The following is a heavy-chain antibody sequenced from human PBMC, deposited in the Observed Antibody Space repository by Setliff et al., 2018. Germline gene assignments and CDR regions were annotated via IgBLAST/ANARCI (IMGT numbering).Heavy chain of an antibody. CDR1: GFTFSSYG. D-gene: IGHD3-10*01. CDR2: IWYDGSNK. CDR3: AKDWQKYYYGSGSYPSRPTGIDY. Sequence: PGGSLSLSCAASGFTFSSYGMHWVRQAPGKGLEWVAVIWYDGSNKYYADSVKGRFTISRDNSKNTLYLQMNSLRAEDTAVYYCAKDWQKYYYGSGSYPSRPTGIDYWGQGTLVTVSS. V-gene: IGHV3-30*02. J-gene: IGHJ4*02.